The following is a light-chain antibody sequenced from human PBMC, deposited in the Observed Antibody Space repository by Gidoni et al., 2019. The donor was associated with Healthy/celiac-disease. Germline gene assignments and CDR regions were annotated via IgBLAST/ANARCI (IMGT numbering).Light chain of an antibody. CDR1: QSVSSY. V-gene: IGKV3-11*01. J-gene: IGKJ2*01. CDR3: QQRSNWPSYT. Sequence: EIVLPQSPATLSLSPGERATLSCRASQSVSSYLAWYQQKPGQAPRLLIYDASNRATGIPARFSGSGSGTDVTLTISSLEPEDFAVYYCQQRSNWPSYTFGQGTKLEIK. CDR2: DAS.